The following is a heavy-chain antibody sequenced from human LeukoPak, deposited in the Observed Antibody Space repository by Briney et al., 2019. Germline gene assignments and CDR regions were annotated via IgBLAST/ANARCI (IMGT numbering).Heavy chain of an antibody. CDR2: IYYSGST. CDR3: ARRGIAARNWNY. J-gene: IGHJ4*02. D-gene: IGHD6-6*01. Sequence: SETLSLTCTVSGGSISSSSYYWGWIRQPPGKGLEWIGSIYYSGSTYYNPSLKSRVTIPVDTSKNQFSLKLSSVTAADTAVYYCARRGIAARNWNYWGQGTLVTVSS. CDR1: GGSISSSSYY. V-gene: IGHV4-39*01.